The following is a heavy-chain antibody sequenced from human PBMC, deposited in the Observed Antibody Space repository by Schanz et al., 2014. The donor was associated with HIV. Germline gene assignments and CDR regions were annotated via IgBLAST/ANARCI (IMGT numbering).Heavy chain of an antibody. CDR1: GFIFSSYG. J-gene: IGHJ4*02. CDR3: ATAAVTDYSDN. D-gene: IGHD4-17*01. CDR2: IWHDGSKT. V-gene: IGHV3-33*01. Sequence: QVQLVESGGGVVQPGRSLRLSCAASGFIFSSYGIHWVRQAPGKGLEWETAIWHDGSKTSYADSVKGRFTISRDNTKKTVYLQMNSLRAEDTAVYYCATAAVTDYSDNWGQGTLVTVSS.